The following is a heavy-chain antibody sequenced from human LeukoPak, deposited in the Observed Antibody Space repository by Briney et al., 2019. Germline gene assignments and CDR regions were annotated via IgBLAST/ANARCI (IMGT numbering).Heavy chain of an antibody. CDR1: GGTFSSYA. Sequence: SVKVSCKASGGTFSSYAISWVRQAPGQGLEWMGGIIPIFGTANYAQKFQGRVTITADEFTSTAYMELSSLRSEDTAVYYCARDKSEGDILTGGAYAFDIWGQGTMVTVSS. CDR2: IIPIFGTA. D-gene: IGHD3-9*01. CDR3: ARDKSEGDILTGGAYAFDI. V-gene: IGHV1-69*01. J-gene: IGHJ3*02.